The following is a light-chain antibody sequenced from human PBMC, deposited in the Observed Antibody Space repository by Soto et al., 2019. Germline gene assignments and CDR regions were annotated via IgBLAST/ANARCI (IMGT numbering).Light chain of an antibody. CDR1: QTVSSNY. CDR2: GAS. Sequence: TMLTHSPRTLSLSQGKKATLSSRASQTVSSNYLAWHQQKPGHPPRLLIYGASNRATGTPDRCSGSGSATDFTLTISRLEPEVFAVYYCQQYGSSGTFGQGTKVDIK. J-gene: IGKJ1*01. V-gene: IGKV3-20*01. CDR3: QQYGSSGT.